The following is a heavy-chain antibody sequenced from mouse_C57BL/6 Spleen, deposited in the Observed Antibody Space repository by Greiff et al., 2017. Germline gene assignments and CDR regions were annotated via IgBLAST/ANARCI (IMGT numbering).Heavy chain of an antibody. CDR1: GFTFSSYA. CDR2: ISSGGDNI. V-gene: IGHV5-9-1*02. CDR3: TRTQLGRRKSYFDY. Sequence: EVKLMESGEGLVKPGGSLKLSCAASGFTFSSYAMSWVRQTPEKRLEWVAYISSGGDNIYYADTVKGRFTISRDNARNTLYLQMSRLKSEDPAMYYCTRTQLGRRKSYFDYWGQGTTLTVSS. D-gene: IGHD4-1*02. J-gene: IGHJ2*01.